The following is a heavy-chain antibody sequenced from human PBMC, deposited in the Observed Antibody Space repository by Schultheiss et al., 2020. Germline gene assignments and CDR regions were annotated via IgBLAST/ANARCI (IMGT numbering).Heavy chain of an antibody. D-gene: IGHD1-26*01. CDR2: ISGSSSTM. CDR3: AILGAVGATLFDY. CDR1: GFTFSSYN. V-gene: IGHV3-48*02. J-gene: IGHJ4*02. Sequence: CGSLRLSCAASGFTFSSYNMNWVRQAPGKGLEWVSYISGSSSTMYYADSVKGRFTISRDNAQNSLYLQMNSLRDEDTAIYYCAILGAVGATLFDYWGQGTLVTVSS.